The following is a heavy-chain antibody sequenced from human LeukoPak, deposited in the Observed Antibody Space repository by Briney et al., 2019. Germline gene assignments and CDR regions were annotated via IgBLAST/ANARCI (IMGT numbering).Heavy chain of an antibody. CDR1: GITLSNYG. J-gene: IGHJ4*02. Sequence: GGSLRLSCAVSGITLSNYGMSWVRQAPGKGLEWVAGISDTGGRTNYADSVKGRFTTSRDNPKNTLYLQMNSLRAEDTAVYFCANRGDVIRVILVGFHKEAYYFDSWGQGALVTVSS. CDR2: ISDTGGRT. D-gene: IGHD3-22*01. V-gene: IGHV3-23*01. CDR3: ANRGDVIRVILVGFHKEAYYFDS.